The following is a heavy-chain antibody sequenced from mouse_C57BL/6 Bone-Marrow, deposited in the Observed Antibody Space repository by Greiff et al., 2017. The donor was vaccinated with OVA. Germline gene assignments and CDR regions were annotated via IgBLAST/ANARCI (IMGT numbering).Heavy chain of an antibody. D-gene: IGHD1-1*01. CDR1: GYTFTSYW. CDR2: IDPSDSET. Sequence: QVQLQQPGAELVRPGSSVKLSCKASGYTFTSYWMHWVKQRPIQGLEWIGNIDPSDSETHYNQKFKDKATLAVDKSSSTAYMQLSSLTSEDSADYYGARRGVVATDYDMDYWGQGTSVTVSS. J-gene: IGHJ4*01. CDR3: ARRGVVATDYDMDY. V-gene: IGHV1-52*01.